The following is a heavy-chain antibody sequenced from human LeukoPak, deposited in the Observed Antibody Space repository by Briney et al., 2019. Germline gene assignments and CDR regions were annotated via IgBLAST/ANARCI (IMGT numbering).Heavy chain of an antibody. CDR2: IKQDGSEK. D-gene: IGHD6-6*01. CDR1: GFTFSSYW. CDR3: ARAGAARPCDY. Sequence: GGSLRLSCAASGFTFSSYWMSWVRQAPGKGLEWVANIKQDGSEKYYVDSVKGRFTISRDNAKNSLYLQMNSLRAEDTAVYCCARAGAARPCDYWGQGTLVTVSS. J-gene: IGHJ4*02. V-gene: IGHV3-7*01.